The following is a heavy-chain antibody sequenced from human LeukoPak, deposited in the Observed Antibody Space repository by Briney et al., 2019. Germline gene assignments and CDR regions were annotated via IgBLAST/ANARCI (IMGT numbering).Heavy chain of an antibody. D-gene: IGHD3-3*01. J-gene: IGHJ3*02. CDR2: IYYSGST. V-gene: IGHV4-34*01. CDR3: ASPVAYYDFWSGYYTDAFDI. CDR1: DGSFSGYY. Sequence: PSETLSLTCAVYDGSFSGYYWSWIRQPPGKGLEWIGSIYYSGSTYYNPSLKSRVTISVDTSKNQFSLKLSSVTAADTAVYYCASPVAYYDFWSGYYTDAFDIWGQGTMVTVSS.